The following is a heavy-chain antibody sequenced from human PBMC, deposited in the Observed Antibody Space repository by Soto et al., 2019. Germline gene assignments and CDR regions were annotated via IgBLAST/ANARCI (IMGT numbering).Heavy chain of an antibody. D-gene: IGHD2-15*01. CDR3: AKFRGNPDSFDI. Sequence: AGSLRLSCAASGFTFSSYAMSWVRQAPGKGLEWVSAISGSGGSTYYADSVKGRFTISRDNSKNTLYLQMNSLRAEDTAVYYCAKFRGNPDSFDIWGQGTMVTVSS. CDR1: GFTFSSYA. J-gene: IGHJ3*02. CDR2: ISGSGGST. V-gene: IGHV3-23*01.